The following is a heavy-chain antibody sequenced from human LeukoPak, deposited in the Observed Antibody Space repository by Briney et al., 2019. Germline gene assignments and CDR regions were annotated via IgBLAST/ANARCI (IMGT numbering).Heavy chain of an antibody. J-gene: IGHJ4*02. CDR2: IYHSGST. D-gene: IGHD6-13*01. CDR3: ARVIDVAAAGYFDS. Sequence: SETLSLTCTVSGGSISSGDYYWSWIRQHPGKGLEWIGYIYHSGSTYYNPSLKSRVTISVDTSKNQFSLKLSSVTAADTALYYCARVIDVAAAGYFDSWGQGTQVTVSS. CDR1: GGSISSGDYY. V-gene: IGHV4-30-4*08.